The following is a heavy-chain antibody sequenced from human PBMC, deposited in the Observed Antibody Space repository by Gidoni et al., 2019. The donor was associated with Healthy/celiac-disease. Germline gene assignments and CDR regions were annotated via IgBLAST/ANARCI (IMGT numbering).Heavy chain of an antibody. CDR1: GGSFSGYY. V-gene: IGHV4-34*01. CDR3: ARTSARGASGYYYYGMDV. J-gene: IGHJ6*04. Sequence: QVQLQQWGAGLLKPSETLSLTCAVYGGSFSGYYWSWIRQPPGKGLEWIGEINHSGSTNYHPSLKSRVTISVDTSKNQFSLKLSSVTAADTAVYYCARTSARGASGYYYYGMDVWGKGTTVTVSS. D-gene: IGHD2-15*01. CDR2: INHSGST.